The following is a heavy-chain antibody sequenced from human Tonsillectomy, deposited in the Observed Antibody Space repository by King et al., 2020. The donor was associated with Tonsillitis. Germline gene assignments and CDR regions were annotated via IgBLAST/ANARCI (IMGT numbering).Heavy chain of an antibody. Sequence: QLQESGPGLVKPSETLSLTCTVSGGSVISGSYYWSWIRQPPGKGLEWIGYIYYSGSTNYNPSLKSRVTISVDTSKNQFSLKLSSVTAADTAVYYCAREVKGRFDPWGQGTLVTVSS. CDR3: AREVKGRFDP. J-gene: IGHJ5*02. CDR1: GGSVISGSYY. CDR2: IYYSGST. V-gene: IGHV4-61*01. D-gene: IGHD3-10*01.